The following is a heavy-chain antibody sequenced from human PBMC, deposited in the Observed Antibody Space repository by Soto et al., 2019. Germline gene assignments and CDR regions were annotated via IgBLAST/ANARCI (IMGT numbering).Heavy chain of an antibody. CDR3: ARVRFGGLRLGELSPFDY. Sequence: GGSLRLSCTASRVTFYTYAMTWVRQAPRQGLEWISGISASGGATYYADSLKGRFTISRDNSRSTLYLQMDSLGADDTALYYCARVRFGGLRLGELSPFDYWGQGALVTVSS. CDR1: RVTFYTYA. D-gene: IGHD3-16*02. V-gene: IGHV3-23*01. CDR2: ISASGGAT. J-gene: IGHJ4*02.